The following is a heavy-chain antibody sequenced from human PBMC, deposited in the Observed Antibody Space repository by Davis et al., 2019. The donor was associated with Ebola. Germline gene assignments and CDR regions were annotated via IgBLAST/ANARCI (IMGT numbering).Heavy chain of an antibody. J-gene: IGHJ4*02. D-gene: IGHD1-26*01. Sequence: PGGSLRLSCAASGFTFSSYGMHWVRQAPGKGLEWVAVISYDGSNKYYADSVKGRFTISRDNSKNTLYLQMNSLRAEDTAVYYCAKGGRRSWRGSIDYWGQGTLVTVSS. CDR3: AKGGRRSWRGSIDY. CDR2: ISYDGSNK. V-gene: IGHV3-30*18. CDR1: GFTFSSYG.